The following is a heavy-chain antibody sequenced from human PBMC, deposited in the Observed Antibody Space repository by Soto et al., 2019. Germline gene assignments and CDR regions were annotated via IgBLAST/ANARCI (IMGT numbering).Heavy chain of an antibody. Sequence: SGGSLRLSCAASGFTFSSYAMHWVRQAPGKGPEWVAVISYDGSNKYYADSVKGRFTISRDNSKNTLYLQMNSLRAEDTAVYYCARELGYCSSTSCYTAFDIWGQGTMVTVSS. V-gene: IGHV3-30-3*01. D-gene: IGHD2-2*02. CDR1: GFTFSSYA. J-gene: IGHJ3*02. CDR2: ISYDGSNK. CDR3: ARELGYCSSTSCYTAFDI.